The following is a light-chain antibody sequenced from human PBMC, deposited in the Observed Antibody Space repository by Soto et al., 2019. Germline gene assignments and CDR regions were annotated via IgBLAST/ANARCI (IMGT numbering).Light chain of an antibody. CDR2: LNSDGSH. Sequence: QAVVTQSPSASASLGASVKLTCTLSSGHNSYAIAWHQQQPEKGPRYLMKLNSDGSHSKGDGIPDRFSGSSSGAERYLTISSLQSEDEADYYCQTWGTGNVVFGGGTQLTVL. CDR3: QTWGTGNVV. CDR1: SGHNSYA. J-gene: IGLJ2*01. V-gene: IGLV4-69*01.